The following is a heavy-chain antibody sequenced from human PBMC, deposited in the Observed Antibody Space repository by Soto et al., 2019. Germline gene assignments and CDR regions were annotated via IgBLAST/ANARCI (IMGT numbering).Heavy chain of an antibody. V-gene: IGHV3-30-3*01. CDR1: GFTFSSYA. CDR3: AREMATSSDDAFDI. Sequence: GGSLRLSCAASGFTFSSYAMHWVRQAPGKGLEWVAVISYDGSNKYYADSVKGRFTISRDNSKNTLYLQMNSLRAEDTAVYYCAREMATSSDDAFDIWGQGTMVTVSS. D-gene: IGHD5-12*01. CDR2: ISYDGSNK. J-gene: IGHJ3*02.